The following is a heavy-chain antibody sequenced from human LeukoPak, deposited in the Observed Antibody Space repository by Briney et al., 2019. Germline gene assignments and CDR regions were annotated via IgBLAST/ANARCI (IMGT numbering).Heavy chain of an antibody. CDR3: ARDQGDGYTYYFDY. Sequence: SETLSLTCTVSGGSISSGDYYWSWIRQPPGKGLEWIGYIYYSGSTYYNPSLKSRVTISVDTSKNQFSLKLSSVTAADTAVYYCARDQGDGYTYYFDYWGQGTLVTVSS. J-gene: IGHJ4*02. V-gene: IGHV4-30-4*01. CDR1: GGSISSGDYY. CDR2: IYYSGST. D-gene: IGHD5-24*01.